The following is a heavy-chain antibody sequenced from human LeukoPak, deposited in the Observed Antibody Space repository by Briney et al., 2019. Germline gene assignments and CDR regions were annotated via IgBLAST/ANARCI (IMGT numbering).Heavy chain of an antibody. CDR2: ISGSGGST. CDR3: AKGPHYDILTGYYSGPAYYFDY. Sequence: SGGSLRLSCAASGFTFSSYAMSWVRQAPGKGLEWVSAISGSGGSTYYADSVKGRFTISRDNSKNTLYLQMNSLRAEDTAVYYCAKGPHYDILTGYYSGPAYYFDYWGQGTLVTVSS. J-gene: IGHJ4*02. CDR1: GFTFSSYA. D-gene: IGHD3-9*01. V-gene: IGHV3-23*01.